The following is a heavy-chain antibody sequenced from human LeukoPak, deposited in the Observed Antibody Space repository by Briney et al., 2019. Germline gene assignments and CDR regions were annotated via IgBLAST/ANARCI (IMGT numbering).Heavy chain of an antibody. J-gene: IGHJ4*02. Sequence: GESLKISCKGSGYSFTSYWIGWVRQMPGKGLEWMGIIYPGDSHTRYSPSFQGQVTVSSDKSISTAYLQWSSLTASDTAMYYCVRERRLSYHYDSNDSGEFAYRGQGTLVTVSS. D-gene: IGHD3-22*01. V-gene: IGHV5-51*01. CDR3: VRERRLSYHYDSNDSGEFAY. CDR2: IYPGDSHT. CDR1: GYSFTSYW.